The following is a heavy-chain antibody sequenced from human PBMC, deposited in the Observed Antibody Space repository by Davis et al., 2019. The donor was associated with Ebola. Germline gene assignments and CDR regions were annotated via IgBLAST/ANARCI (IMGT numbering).Heavy chain of an antibody. CDR1: GFTFSSYS. D-gene: IGHD3-10*01. J-gene: IGHJ5*02. V-gene: IGHV3-21*04. CDR2: ISSSSYI. CDR3: ARDGVENWFDP. Sequence: GESLKISCAASGFTFSSYSMNWVRQAPGKGLEWVSSISSSSYIYYADSVKGRFTISRDNAKNSLYLQMNSLRAEDTAVYYCARDGVENWFDPWGQGTLVTVSS.